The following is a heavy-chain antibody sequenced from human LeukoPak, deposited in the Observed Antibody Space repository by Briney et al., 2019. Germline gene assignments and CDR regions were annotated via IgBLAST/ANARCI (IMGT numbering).Heavy chain of an antibody. CDR2: VYTSGDT. Sequence: SETLSLTCTVSGGSINGYYWSWIRQPAGKGLEWIGRVYTSGDTNYISSLKSRVTVSVDTSRSQFSLKLTSVTAADTAVYYCARGGAHQPDHSHFYQFMDVWGKGTTVTVSS. CDR3: ARGGAHQPDHSHFYQFMDV. V-gene: IGHV4-4*07. D-gene: IGHD1-26*01. J-gene: IGHJ6*03. CDR1: GGSINGYY.